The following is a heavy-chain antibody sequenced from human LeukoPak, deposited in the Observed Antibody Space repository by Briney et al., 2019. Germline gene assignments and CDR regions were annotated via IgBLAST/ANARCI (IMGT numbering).Heavy chain of an antibody. D-gene: IGHD6-19*01. CDR1: GFTFSSYS. CDR2: ISSSSSYI. CDR3: ARGSSGWSAGYYYGMDV. V-gene: IGHV3-21*01. Sequence: PGGSLRLSCAASGFTFSSYSMNWVRQAPGKGLEGVSSISSSSSYIYYADSVKGRFTISRDNAKNSLYLQVNSLRAEDTAVYYCARGSSGWSAGYYYGMDVWGQGTTVTVSS. J-gene: IGHJ6*02.